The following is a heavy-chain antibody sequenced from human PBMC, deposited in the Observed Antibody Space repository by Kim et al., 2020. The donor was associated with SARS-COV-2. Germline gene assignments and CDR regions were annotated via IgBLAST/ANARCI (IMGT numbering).Heavy chain of an antibody. D-gene: IGHD5-12*01. Sequence: VASVTGRLTLPRHNAKNSRYLQMNSLRAEDTAVYYCARVGEYSCYDGFFDYWGQGTLVTVSS. CDR3: ARVGEYSCYDGFFDY. V-gene: IGHV3-7*01. J-gene: IGHJ4*02.